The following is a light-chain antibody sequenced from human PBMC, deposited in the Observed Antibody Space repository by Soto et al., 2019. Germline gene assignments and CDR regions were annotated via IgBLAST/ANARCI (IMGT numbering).Light chain of an antibody. CDR2: GGS. CDR3: QHRET. Sequence: EIVLTQSPGTLSLSPGERATLSCRASQSVSSNYVAWYQQKPGQAPRLLIYGGSSRATGIPDRFSGSGSGTDFTLTISRLDPEDFAVYYCQHRETFGQGTKVELK. J-gene: IGKJ1*01. CDR1: QSVSSNY. V-gene: IGKV3-20*01.